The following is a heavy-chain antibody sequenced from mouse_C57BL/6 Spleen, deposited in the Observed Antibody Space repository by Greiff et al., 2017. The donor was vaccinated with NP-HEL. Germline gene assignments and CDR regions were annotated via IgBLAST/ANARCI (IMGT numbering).Heavy chain of an antibody. Sequence: QVQLKQPGAELVKPGASVKLSCKASGYTFTSYWMQWVKQRPGQGLEWIGEIDPSDSYTNYNQKFKGKATLTVDTSSSTAYMQLSSLTSEDSAVYYCARPTVVPHYYAMDYWGQGTSVTVSS. CDR1: GYTFTSYW. D-gene: IGHD1-1*01. CDR2: IDPSDSYT. CDR3: ARPTVVPHYYAMDY. J-gene: IGHJ4*01. V-gene: IGHV1-50*01.